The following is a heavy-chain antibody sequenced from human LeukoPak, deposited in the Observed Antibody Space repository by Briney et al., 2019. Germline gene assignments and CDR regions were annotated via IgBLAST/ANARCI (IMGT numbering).Heavy chain of an antibody. CDR3: ARAPLFFGVVTYYFDY. CDR1: GGSISSYY. V-gene: IGHV4-59*01. CDR2: IYSSGST. D-gene: IGHD3-3*01. Sequence: PSETLSLTCTVSGGSISSYYWSWIRQPPGKGLEWIGYIYSSGSTNYNPSLKSRVTISVDTSKKQFSLKLSSVTAADTAVYYCARAPLFFGVVTYYFDYWGQGTLVTVSS. J-gene: IGHJ4*02.